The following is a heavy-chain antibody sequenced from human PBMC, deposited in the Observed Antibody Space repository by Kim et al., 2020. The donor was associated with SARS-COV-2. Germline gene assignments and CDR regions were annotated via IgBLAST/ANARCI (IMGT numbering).Heavy chain of an antibody. J-gene: IGHJ4*02. Sequence: GGSLRLSCAASGFTFSSYAMSWVRQAPGKGLEWVSAISGTGGSTYYADSVNGRFTISRDNSKNTLYLQMNSLRAEDTAVYYCAKGGYSSGWYFDYWGQGTLVTVSS. CDR1: GFTFSSYA. D-gene: IGHD6-19*01. CDR2: ISGTGGST. CDR3: AKGGYSSGWYFDY. V-gene: IGHV3-23*01.